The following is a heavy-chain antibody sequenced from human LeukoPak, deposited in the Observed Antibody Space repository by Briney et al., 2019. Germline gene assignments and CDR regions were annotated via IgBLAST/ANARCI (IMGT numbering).Heavy chain of an antibody. J-gene: IGHJ4*02. Sequence: SETLSLTCTVSGGSISSSIYYWGWIRQPPGKGLEWIGSIYYSGSTYYNPSLKSRVTISVDTSKNQFSLKPSSVTAADTAVYYCAGSLAVSGSPSYFDYWGQGTLVTVSS. CDR2: IYYSGST. CDR3: AGSLAVSGSPSYFDY. D-gene: IGHD6-19*01. V-gene: IGHV4-39*01. CDR1: GGSISSSIYY.